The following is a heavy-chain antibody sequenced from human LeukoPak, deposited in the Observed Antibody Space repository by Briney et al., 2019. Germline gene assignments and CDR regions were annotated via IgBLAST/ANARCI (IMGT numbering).Heavy chain of an antibody. CDR3: ARDSDGYNLYYFDY. CDR2: IYTSGST. J-gene: IGHJ4*02. V-gene: IGHV4-4*07. CDR1: GGSISSYY. D-gene: IGHD5-24*01. Sequence: SETLSLTCTVSGGSISSYYWSWIRQPAGKGLEWIGRIYTSGSTNYNPSLKSRVTTSVDTSKNQFSLKLSSVTAADTAVYYCARDSDGYNLYYFDYWGQGTLVTVSS.